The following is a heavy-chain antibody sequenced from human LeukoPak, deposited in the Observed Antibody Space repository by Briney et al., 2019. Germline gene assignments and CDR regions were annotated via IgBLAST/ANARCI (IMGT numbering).Heavy chain of an antibody. CDR1: GFTFSSYW. CDR2: IKHDASEI. V-gene: IGHV3-7*01. J-gene: IGHJ3*01. Sequence: PGSSLRLSCAASGFTFSSYWMNWVRQAPGQGLEWVANIKHDASEIYYVDSVKGRFTISRDNAKNSLYLQMKNLRAEDTAVYYCEGERGDAFDVWGQGTMVTVSS. CDR3: EGERGDAFDV.